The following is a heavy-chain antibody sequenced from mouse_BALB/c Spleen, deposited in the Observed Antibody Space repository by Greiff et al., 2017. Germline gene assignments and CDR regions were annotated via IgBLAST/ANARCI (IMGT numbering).Heavy chain of an antibody. CDR3: ASDGNDGDRYLDV. D-gene: IGHD3-3*01. Sequence: DVQLQESGPGLVKPSQSLSLTCSVTGYSITSCYYWNWIRQFPGNKQEWMGYISYDGSNNYNPSLKNRISITRDTSKNQLFLKLNSVTTEDTATYYCASDGNDGDRYLDVGGAGTTVTVSS. CDR1: GYSITSCYY. V-gene: IGHV3-6*02. CDR2: ISYDGSN. J-gene: IGHJ1*01.